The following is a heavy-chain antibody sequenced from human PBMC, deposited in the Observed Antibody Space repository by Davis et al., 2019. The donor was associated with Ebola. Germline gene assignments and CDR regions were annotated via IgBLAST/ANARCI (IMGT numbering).Heavy chain of an antibody. Sequence: GESLKISCAASGFTFSSYWMSWVRQAPGKGLEWVANIKQDGSEKYYVDSVKGRFTISRDNAKNSLYLQMNSLRAEDTAVYYCARTLEYSSSPFDYWGQGTLVTVSS. D-gene: IGHD6-6*01. CDR2: IKQDGSEK. CDR3: ARTLEYSSSPFDY. V-gene: IGHV3-7*03. CDR1: GFTFSSYW. J-gene: IGHJ4*02.